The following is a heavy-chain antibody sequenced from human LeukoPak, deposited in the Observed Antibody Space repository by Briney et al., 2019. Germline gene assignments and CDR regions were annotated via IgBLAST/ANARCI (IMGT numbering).Heavy chain of an antibody. CDR3: ARGNDIVATSYFDY. CDR2: IWYDGSNK. Sequence: GGSLRLSCAASGFTFSSYGMHWVRQAPGKGLEWVAVIWYDGSNKYYADSVKGRFTISRDNSKNTLYLQMNSLRAEDTAVYYCARGNDIVATSYFDYWGQGTLVTVSS. V-gene: IGHV3-33*01. J-gene: IGHJ4*02. CDR1: GFTFSSYG. D-gene: IGHD5-12*01.